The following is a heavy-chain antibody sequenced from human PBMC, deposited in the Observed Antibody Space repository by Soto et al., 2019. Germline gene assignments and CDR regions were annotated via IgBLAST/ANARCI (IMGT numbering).Heavy chain of an antibody. Sequence: PSETLSLTCTVSGGSVSSSSYYWGWVRQPPGKGLEWIGSVYYSGSTYYNPSLESRVTISVDKSKNQFSLKLRSLSAADTAVYYCARHSIVLMVYAHNWFDPWGQGTLVTVSS. V-gene: IGHV4-39*01. CDR3: ARHSIVLMVYAHNWFDP. J-gene: IGHJ5*02. CDR1: GGSVSSSSYY. D-gene: IGHD2-8*01. CDR2: VYYSGST.